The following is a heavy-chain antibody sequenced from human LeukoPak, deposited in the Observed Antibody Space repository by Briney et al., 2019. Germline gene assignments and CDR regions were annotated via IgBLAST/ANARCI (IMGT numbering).Heavy chain of an antibody. CDR3: ARSYGSGNVNWFDP. CDR1: GFTVSSNS. Sequence: LGGSLRLSCTVSGFTVSSNSMSWVRQAPGKGLEWVSFIYNGTIHYSDSVKGRFTISRDNSKNTLYLQMSSLRAEDTAVYYCARSYGSGNVNWFDPWGQGTLVTVSS. D-gene: IGHD3-10*01. J-gene: IGHJ5*02. CDR2: IYNGTI. V-gene: IGHV3-53*01.